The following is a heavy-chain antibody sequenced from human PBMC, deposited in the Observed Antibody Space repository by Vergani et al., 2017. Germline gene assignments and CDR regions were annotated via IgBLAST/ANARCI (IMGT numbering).Heavy chain of an antibody. V-gene: IGHV4-34*01. CDR2: INHRGST. CDR3: ARGLGIADRNFDY. Sequence: QVQLQQWGAGLLQPSETLSLTCAVYGGSFSGYYWSWIRQPPGKGLEWIGEINHRGSTNYNPSLKSRVTISVDTSKNQFSLKLSSVTAADTAVYYCARGLGIADRNFDYWGQGTLVTVSS. D-gene: IGHD6-6*01. J-gene: IGHJ4*02. CDR1: GGSFSGYY.